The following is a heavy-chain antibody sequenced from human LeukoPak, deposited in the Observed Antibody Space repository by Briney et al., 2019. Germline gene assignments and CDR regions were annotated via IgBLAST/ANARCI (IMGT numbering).Heavy chain of an antibody. J-gene: IGHJ4*02. CDR3: ASPRYSSGWYTFDY. CDR2: ISSSSSYI. CDR1: GFTFSSYS. V-gene: IGHV3-21*01. Sequence: GGSLRLSCAASGFTFSSYSMNWVRQAPGKGLEWVSSISSSSSYIYYADSVKGRFTISRDNAKNSLYLQMNSLRAEDTAVYYCASPRYSSGWYTFDYWGQGTLVTVSS. D-gene: IGHD6-19*01.